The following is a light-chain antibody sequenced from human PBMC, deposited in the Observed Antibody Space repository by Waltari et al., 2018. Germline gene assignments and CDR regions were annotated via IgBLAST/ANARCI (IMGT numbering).Light chain of an antibody. CDR3: ASWDDSLSGGI. Sequence: QSVLTQPPSASGPPGQRVTISCSGSSPNIGSNFVYWYQQFPGTAPKLLIFRNNQRPSGVPDRFSGSKSGSSASLAISGLRSDDEAHYYCASWDDSLSGGIFGGGTEVTVL. J-gene: IGLJ2*01. CDR1: SPNIGSNF. CDR2: RNN. V-gene: IGLV1-47*01.